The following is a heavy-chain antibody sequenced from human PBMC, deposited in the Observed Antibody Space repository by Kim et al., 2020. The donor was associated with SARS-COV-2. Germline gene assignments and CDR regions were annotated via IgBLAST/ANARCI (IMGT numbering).Heavy chain of an antibody. CDR2: INATGTVT. CDR1: GFTFSGHS. J-gene: IGHJ6*02. CDR3: AKCLRNWSRVTMDV. V-gene: IGHV3-23*05. D-gene: IGHD1-1*01. Sequence: GGSLRLSCAASGFTFSGHSMAWVRQTPEKGLQWVSSINATGTVTKYADSVRGRFTISRDNSKNIMYLQINSLRVEDTAKYYCAKCLRNWSRVTMDVWGQG.